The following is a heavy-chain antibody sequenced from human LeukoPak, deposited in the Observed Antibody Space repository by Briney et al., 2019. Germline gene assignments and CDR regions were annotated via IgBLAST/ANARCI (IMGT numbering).Heavy chain of an antibody. J-gene: IGHJ4*02. CDR1: GGSISSYY. CDR3: ARAAYGDYEGYFDY. V-gene: IGHV4-59*01. CDR2: IYYSGST. Sequence: SETLSLTCTVSGGSISSYYWSWIRQPAGKGLEWIGYIYYSGSTNYNPSLKSRVTISVDTSKNQFSLKLSSVTAADTAVYYCARAAYGDYEGYFDYWGQGTLVTVSS. D-gene: IGHD4-17*01.